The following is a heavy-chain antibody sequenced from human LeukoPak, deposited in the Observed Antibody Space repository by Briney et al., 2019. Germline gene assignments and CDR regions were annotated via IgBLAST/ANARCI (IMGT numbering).Heavy chain of an antibody. CDR3: ARGTRITMVRGVIAPFDY. Sequence: GSVKVSCKASGYTFTSYGISWVRQAPGQGLEWMGWISAYNGNTNYAQKLQGRVTMTTDTSTSTAYMELGSLRSEDTAVYYCARGTRITMVRGVIAPFDYWGQGTLVTVSS. CDR2: ISAYNGNT. CDR1: GYTFTSYG. D-gene: IGHD3-10*01. V-gene: IGHV1-18*01. J-gene: IGHJ4*02.